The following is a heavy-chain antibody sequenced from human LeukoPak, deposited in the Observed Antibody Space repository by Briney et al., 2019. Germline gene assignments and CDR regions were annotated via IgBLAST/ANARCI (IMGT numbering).Heavy chain of an antibody. V-gene: IGHV4-4*07. CDR2: IYTSGST. D-gene: IGHD3-22*01. CDR1: GGSISSYY. CDR3: ARVFSYYNSSGYYTDAFDI. Sequence: SETLSLTCTVSGGSISSYYWSWIRQPAGKGLEWIGRIYTSGSTNYNPSLKSRVTMSVDTSKNQFSLKLSSVTAADTAVYNCARVFSYYNSSGYYTDAFDIWGQGTMVTVSS. J-gene: IGHJ3*02.